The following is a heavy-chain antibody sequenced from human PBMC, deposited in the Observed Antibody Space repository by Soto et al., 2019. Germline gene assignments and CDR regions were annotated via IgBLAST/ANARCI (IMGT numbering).Heavy chain of an antibody. D-gene: IGHD4-17*01. J-gene: IGHJ6*02. CDR1: GGTFSSYA. CDR3: ARVMTVTPRYYYYDMDV. Sequence: QVQLVQSGAEVKKPGSSVKVSCKASGGTFSSYAISWVRQAPGQGLEWMGGIIPIFGTANYAQKFQGRVTSTANKSTSTAYMELSSLRSEDTAVYYCARVMTVTPRYYYYDMDVWGQGTTVTVSS. CDR2: IIPIFGTA. V-gene: IGHV1-69*06.